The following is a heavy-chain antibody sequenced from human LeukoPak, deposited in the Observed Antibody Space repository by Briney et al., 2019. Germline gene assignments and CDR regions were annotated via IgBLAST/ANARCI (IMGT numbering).Heavy chain of an antibody. CDR2: ISYDGSNK. V-gene: IGHV3-30*03. CDR1: GFTFSSYG. J-gene: IGHJ5*02. Sequence: GGSLRLSCAASGFTFSSYGMHWVRQAPGKGLEWVAVISYDGSNKYYADSVRGRFTISRDNSKNTLYLQMNSLRAEDTAVYYCARRPNPGGWFDPWGQGTLVTVSS. CDR3: ARRPNPGGWFDP. D-gene: IGHD3-10*01.